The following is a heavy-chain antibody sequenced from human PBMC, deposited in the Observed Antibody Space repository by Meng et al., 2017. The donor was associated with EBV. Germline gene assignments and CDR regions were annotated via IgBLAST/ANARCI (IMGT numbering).Heavy chain of an antibody. CDR2: INVGVGYT. CDR3: VRGPPVGVPGPGDY. CDR1: GYAFTSYI. J-gene: IGHJ4*02. Sequence: QVRLVQSVAEVKNPGASVKVSCKAAGYAFTSYILHWVRQAPGQRLEWMGWINVGVGYTKYSQKFQGRVTISSDTSATTGYMELSSLRSEDTAVYYCVRGPPVGVPGPGDYWGQGTLVTVSS. D-gene: IGHD2-21*01. V-gene: IGHV1-3*01.